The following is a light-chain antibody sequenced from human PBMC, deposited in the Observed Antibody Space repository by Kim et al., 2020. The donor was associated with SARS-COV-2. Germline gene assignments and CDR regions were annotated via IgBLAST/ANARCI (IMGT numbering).Light chain of an antibody. CDR1: QSVSSSY. J-gene: IGKJ4*01. V-gene: IGKV3-20*01. Sequence: EIVLTQSPGTLSLSPGERATLSCRASQSVSSSYLAWYQQKPGQAPRLLIYGASSRDTGIPDRFSGSGSVTDFTLTISRLEPEDFAVYYCQQYGSTPLTCGGGTKVDIK. CDR3: QQYGSTPLT. CDR2: GAS.